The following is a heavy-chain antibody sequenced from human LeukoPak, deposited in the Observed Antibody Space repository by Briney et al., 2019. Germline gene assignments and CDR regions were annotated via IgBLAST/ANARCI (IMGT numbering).Heavy chain of an antibody. CDR3: AKASSGWAYYFDY. CDR2: ISSSSSTI. CDR1: GFTFSSYS. V-gene: IGHV3-48*04. Sequence: GGSLRLSCAASGFTFSSYSMNWVRQAPGKGLEWVSYISSSSSTIYYADSVKGRFTISRDNAKNSLYLQMNSLRAEDTALYYCAKASSGWAYYFDYWGQGTLVTVSS. D-gene: IGHD6-19*01. J-gene: IGHJ4*02.